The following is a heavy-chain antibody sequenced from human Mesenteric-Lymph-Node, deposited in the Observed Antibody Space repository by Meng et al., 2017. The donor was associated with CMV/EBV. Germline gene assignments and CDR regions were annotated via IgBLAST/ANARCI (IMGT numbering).Heavy chain of an antibody. CDR2: IRYDGSDR. CDR1: IFSFTSYG. D-gene: IGHD2-8*01. CDR3: AKDWGVLMVLPDGFDF. J-gene: IGHJ4*02. Sequence: GESLKISCEASIFSFTSYGMNWVRQAPGKGLEWVASIRYDGSDRSYGDSVKGRFSISRDNSRNTLYLQMNGLRPEDTALYYCAKDWGVLMVLPDGFDFWGQGTLVTVSS. V-gene: IGHV3-30*02.